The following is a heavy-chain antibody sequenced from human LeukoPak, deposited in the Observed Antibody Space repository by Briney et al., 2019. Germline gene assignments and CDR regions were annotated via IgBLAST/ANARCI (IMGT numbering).Heavy chain of an antibody. CDR2: IYHSGST. CDR3: ARGLRYYGMDV. Sequence: SETLSLTCAVSGGSISSGGYSWSWIRQPPGKGLEWIGYIYHSGSTYYNPSLKSRVTISVDTSKNQFSLKLSSVTAADTAVYYCARGLRYYGMDVWGQGTTVTVSS. V-gene: IGHV4-30-2*01. CDR1: GGSISSGGYS. J-gene: IGHJ6*02.